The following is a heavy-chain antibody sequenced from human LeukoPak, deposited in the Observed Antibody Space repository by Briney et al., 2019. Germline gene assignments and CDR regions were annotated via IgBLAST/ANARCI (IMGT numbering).Heavy chain of an antibody. CDR2: IIPIFGTA. V-gene: IGHV1-69*13. CDR1: GGTFSSYA. CDR3: ARDPLGPTTVTTGFLYMDV. Sequence: ASVKVSCKASGGTFSSYAISWVRQAPGQGLEWMGGIIPIFGTANYAQKFQGRVTITADESTSTAYMELSSLRSEDTAVYYCARDPLGPTTVTTGFLYMDVWGKGTTVTVSS. J-gene: IGHJ6*03. D-gene: IGHD4-17*01.